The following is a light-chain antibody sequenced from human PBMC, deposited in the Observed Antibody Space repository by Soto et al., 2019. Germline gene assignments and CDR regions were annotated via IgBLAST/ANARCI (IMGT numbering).Light chain of an antibody. J-gene: IGKJ4*01. CDR3: QQYGDSPLT. V-gene: IGKV3-20*01. CDR2: GAS. Sequence: EIVLTQSPGTLSLSPGERATLSCRASQSVSSATYLAWYQQKPGQPPRLLIYGASSRAADIPDRFSGSGSGTDFTLTISRLEPEDFAVYFCQQYGDSPLTFGGGTKVDIK. CDR1: QSVSSATY.